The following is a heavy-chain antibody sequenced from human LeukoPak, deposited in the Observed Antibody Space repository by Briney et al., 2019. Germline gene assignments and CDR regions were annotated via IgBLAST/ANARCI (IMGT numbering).Heavy chain of an antibody. CDR3: ARGTVTTYYYYYMDV. CDR1: GFTFSSYG. D-gene: IGHD4-11*01. V-gene: IGHV3-48*04. Sequence: GGSLRLSCAASGFTFSSYGMHWVCQAPGKGLEWVSYISSSGSTIYYADSVKGRFTISRDNAKNSLYLQMNSLRAEDTAVYYCARGTVTTYYYYYMDVWGKGTTVTVSS. CDR2: ISSSGSTI. J-gene: IGHJ6*03.